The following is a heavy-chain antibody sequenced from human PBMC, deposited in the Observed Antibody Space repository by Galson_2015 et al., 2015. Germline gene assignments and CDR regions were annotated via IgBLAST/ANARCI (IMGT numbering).Heavy chain of an antibody. CDR2: IYYSGST. J-gene: IGHJ4*02. D-gene: IGHD1-26*01. Sequence: LSLTCTVSGGSISSYYWSWIRQHPGKGLEWIGYIYYSGSTYYNPSLKSRVTISVGTSKNQFSLRLTSVTAADTAVYYCAGGSGNYLFFDYWGQGTLVTVSS. CDR3: AGGSGNYLFFDY. CDR1: GGSISSYY. V-gene: IGHV4-59*06.